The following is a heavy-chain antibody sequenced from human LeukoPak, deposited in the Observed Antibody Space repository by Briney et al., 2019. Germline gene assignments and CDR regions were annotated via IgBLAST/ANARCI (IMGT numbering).Heavy chain of an antibody. CDR3: ARDVGIAAAGSPENNWFDP. CDR1: GYTFTSYG. V-gene: IGHV1-18*01. Sequence: ASVKVSCKASGYTFTSYGISWVRQATGQGLEWMGWISAYNGNTNYAQKLQGRVTMTTDTSTSTAYMELRSLRSDDTAVYYCARDVGIAAAGSPENNWFDPWGQGTLVTVSS. CDR2: ISAYNGNT. J-gene: IGHJ5*02. D-gene: IGHD6-13*01.